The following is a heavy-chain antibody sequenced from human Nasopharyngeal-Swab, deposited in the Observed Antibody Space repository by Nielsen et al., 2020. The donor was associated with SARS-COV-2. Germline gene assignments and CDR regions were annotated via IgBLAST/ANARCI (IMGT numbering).Heavy chain of an antibody. D-gene: IGHD7-27*01. V-gene: IGHV3-21*01. CDR3: TRDLGRWQLFDP. CDR2: ISSSSSYI. J-gene: IGHJ5*02. CDR1: GFTFSTYS. Sequence: RGSLRLSCAASGFTFSTYSMNWVRQAPGKGLEWVSSISSSSSYIYYADSVKGRFTISRDNAKNSLYLQMNSLRAEDTAVFYCTRDLGRWQLFDPWGQGTLVTVFS.